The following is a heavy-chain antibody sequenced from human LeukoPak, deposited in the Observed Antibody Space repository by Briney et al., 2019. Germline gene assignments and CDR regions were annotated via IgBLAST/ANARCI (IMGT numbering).Heavy chain of an antibody. J-gene: IGHJ6*02. CDR2: IHYSGST. D-gene: IGHD2-15*01. V-gene: IGHV4-59*01. CDR1: GDSISSYY. CDR3: ARHPGYCSGGICYTLDV. Sequence: TSETLSLTCTVSGDSISSYYWSWIRQPPGKGLEWIGYIHYSGSTNYNPSLKSRVTISVDTSKNQFSLKLSSVTAADTAAYYCARHPGYCSGGICYTLDVWGQGTTVTASS.